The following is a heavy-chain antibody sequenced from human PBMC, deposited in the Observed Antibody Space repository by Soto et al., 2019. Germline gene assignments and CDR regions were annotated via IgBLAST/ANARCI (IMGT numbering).Heavy chain of an antibody. CDR2: IYWNDDK. J-gene: IGHJ4*02. CDR1: GFSLSTSGVG. D-gene: IGHD6-13*01. V-gene: IGHV2-5*01. CDR3: AHREDLRIAAAGSSYFDY. Sequence: SGPTLVNPTQTLTLTCTFSGFSLSTSGVGVGWIRQLPGKALEWLALIYWNDDKRYSPSLKSRRTITKDTSKNQVVLTMTNMDPVDTATYYCAHREDLRIAAAGSSYFDYWGQGTLVTVSS.